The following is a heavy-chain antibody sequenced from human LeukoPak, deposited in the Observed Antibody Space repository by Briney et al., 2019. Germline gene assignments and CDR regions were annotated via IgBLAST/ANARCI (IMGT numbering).Heavy chain of an antibody. CDR3: ARAGSRAARPLPDYYYYYMDV. CDR1: GFTFSSFA. V-gene: IGHV3-23*01. CDR2: ISGSGGST. J-gene: IGHJ6*03. D-gene: IGHD6-6*01. Sequence: GGSLRLSCAASGFTFSSFAMSWVRQAPGKGLEWVSAISGSGGSTYYADSVRGRFTISRDNSKNTLYLQMNSLRAEDTAVYYCARAGSRAARPLPDYYYYYMDVWGKGTTVTVSS.